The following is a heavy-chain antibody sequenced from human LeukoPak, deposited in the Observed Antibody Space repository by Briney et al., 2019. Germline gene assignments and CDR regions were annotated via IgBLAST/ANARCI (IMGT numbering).Heavy chain of an antibody. CDR2: INWNGGST. CDR1: GFTFDGYG. Sequence: PGGSLRLSCAASGFTFDGYGMSWVRQAPGKGLEWVSGINWNGGSTGYADSVKGRFTISRDNAKNSLYLQMNSLRAEDTALYYCARGAEVQLWSYYFDYWGQGTLVTVSS. J-gene: IGHJ4*02. D-gene: IGHD5-18*01. V-gene: IGHV3-20*04. CDR3: ARGAEVQLWSYYFDY.